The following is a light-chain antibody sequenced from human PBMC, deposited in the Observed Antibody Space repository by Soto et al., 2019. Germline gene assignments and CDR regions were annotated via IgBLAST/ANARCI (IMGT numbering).Light chain of an antibody. V-gene: IGLV2-14*01. CDR2: EVI. J-gene: IGLJ2*01. CDR1: SSDVGAFNY. CDR3: SSYTTSSALV. Sequence: QSVLTQPPSASGSPGQSVTISCTGTSSDVGAFNYVSWYQQHPGKAPKLMIYEVIKRPSGVSHRFSGSKPGNTASLTISGLQTEDEADYYCSSYTTSSALVFGGGTKVTVL.